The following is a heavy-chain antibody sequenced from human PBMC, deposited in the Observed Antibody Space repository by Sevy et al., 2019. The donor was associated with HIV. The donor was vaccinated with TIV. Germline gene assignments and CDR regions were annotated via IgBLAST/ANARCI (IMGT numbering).Heavy chain of an antibody. CDR1: GFTFSSYE. D-gene: IGHD3-10*01. V-gene: IGHV3-48*03. J-gene: IGHJ6*03. CDR3: AREVRYYGSGSEGYMDV. Sequence: GGSLRLSCAASGFTFSSYEMNWVRQAPGKGLEWVSYISSSGSTIYYAHSVKGRFTISRDNAKNSLYLQMNSLRAEDTAVYYCAREVRYYGSGSEGYMDVWGKGTTVTVSS. CDR2: ISSSGSTI.